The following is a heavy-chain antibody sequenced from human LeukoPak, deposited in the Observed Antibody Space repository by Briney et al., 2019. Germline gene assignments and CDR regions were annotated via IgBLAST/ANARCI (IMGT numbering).Heavy chain of an antibody. CDR1: GFTFSDYS. J-gene: IGHJ4*02. V-gene: IGHV3-48*04. CDR2: ISFSVNTK. D-gene: IGHD6-19*01. CDR3: ARGAYSSGWAYFDH. Sequence: AGSLRLTCAASGFTFSDYSMNWVRQAPGKGLEWVSYISFSVNTKYYGDSVKGRFTISRDNAKNSLYLHMDSLRAEDTAVYYCARGAYSSGWAYFDHWGQGTLVTVSS.